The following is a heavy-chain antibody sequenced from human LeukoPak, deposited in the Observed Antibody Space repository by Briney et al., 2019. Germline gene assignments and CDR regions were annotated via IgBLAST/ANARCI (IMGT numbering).Heavy chain of an antibody. CDR1: GFTVSSNY. D-gene: IGHD3-10*01. J-gene: IGHJ4*02. CDR3: TTDPNYYGSGSYAGSYHYAKPHA. CDR2: IKSKTDGGTT. V-gene: IGHV3-15*01. Sequence: GGSLRLSCAASGFTVSSNYMSWVRQAPGKGLEWVGRIKSKTDGGTTDYAAPVKGRFTISRDDSKNTLYLQMNSLKTEDTAVYYCTTDPNYYGSGSYAGSYHYAKPHAWGQGTLVTVSS.